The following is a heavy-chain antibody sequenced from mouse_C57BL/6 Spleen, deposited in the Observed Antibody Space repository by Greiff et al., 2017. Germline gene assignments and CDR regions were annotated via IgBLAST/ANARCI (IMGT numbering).Heavy chain of an antibody. V-gene: IGHV1-26*01. D-gene: IGHD1-1*01. J-gene: IGHJ3*01. CDR3: ARRTTVVATKGFAY. CDR2: INPNNGGT. Sequence: EVQLQQSGPELVKPGASVKISCKASGYTFTDYYMNWVKQSHGKSLEWIGDINPNNGGTSYNQKFKGKATLTVDKSSSTAYMELRSLTSEDSAVYYCARRTTVVATKGFAYWGQGTLVTVSA. CDR1: GYTFTDYY.